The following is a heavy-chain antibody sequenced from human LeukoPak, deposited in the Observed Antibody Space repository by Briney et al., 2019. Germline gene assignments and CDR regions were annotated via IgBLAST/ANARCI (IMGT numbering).Heavy chain of an antibody. V-gene: IGHV1-2*02. D-gene: IGHD3-3*01. CDR1: GYTFTGYY. Sequence: GASVKVSCKASGYTFTGYYMHWVRQAPGQGLEWMGWINPNSGGTNYAQKFQGRVTMTRDTSISTAYMELSRLRSDDTAVYYCARGRGGITIFGVARSNWFDPWGQGTLVTVSS. J-gene: IGHJ5*02. CDR2: INPNSGGT. CDR3: ARGRGGITIFGVARSNWFDP.